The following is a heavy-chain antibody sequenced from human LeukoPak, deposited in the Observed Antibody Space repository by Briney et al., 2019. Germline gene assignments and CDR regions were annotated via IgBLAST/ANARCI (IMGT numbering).Heavy chain of an antibody. J-gene: IGHJ4*02. CDR1: GCTFTDYH. CDR2: IFPKTGAT. D-gene: IGHD3-22*01. CDR3: ARTGVGSGLTY. V-gene: IGHV1-2*02. Sequence: ASVRVSCKASGCTFTDYHIYWLRQAPGQGLEWMAWIFPKTGATTYAREFQGRVTLTSDTSIRTAYMDLRALTSDDTAVYFCARTGVGSGLTYWGQGTQVTVSS.